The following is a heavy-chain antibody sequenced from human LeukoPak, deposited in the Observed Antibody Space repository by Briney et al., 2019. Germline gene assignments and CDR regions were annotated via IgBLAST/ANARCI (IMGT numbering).Heavy chain of an antibody. CDR3: AKALGDVSYNWFDP. V-gene: IGHV3-23*01. CDR2: IRGSGGST. D-gene: IGHD3-16*01. J-gene: IGHJ5*02. CDR1: GFTFSSYA. Sequence: GGSLRLSCAASGFTFSSYAMSWVRQAPGKGLEWVSAIRGSGGSTYYADSVKGRFTISRDNSKNTLYLQMNSLRAEDTAVYYCAKALGDVSYNWFDPWGQGTLVTVSS.